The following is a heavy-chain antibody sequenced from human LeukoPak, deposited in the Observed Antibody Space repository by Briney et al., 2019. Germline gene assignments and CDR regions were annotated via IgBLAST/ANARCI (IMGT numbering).Heavy chain of an antibody. V-gene: IGHV1-69*05. D-gene: IGHD4-23*01. CDR2: IIPIFGTA. CDR1: GGTFSSYA. Sequence: SVKVSCKASGGTFSSYAISWVRQAPGQGLEWMGGIIPIFGTANYAQKFQGRVTITTDESTSTDYMELSSLRSEDTAVYYCARGRPPNDYGGNERGNWFDPWGQGTLVTVSS. CDR3: ARGRPPNDYGGNERGNWFDP. J-gene: IGHJ5*02.